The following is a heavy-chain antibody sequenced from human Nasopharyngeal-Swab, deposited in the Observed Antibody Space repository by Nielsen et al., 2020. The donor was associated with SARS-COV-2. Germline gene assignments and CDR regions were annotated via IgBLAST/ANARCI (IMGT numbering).Heavy chain of an antibody. CDR2: INTNTGNP. CDR1: GYTFTSYA. J-gene: IGHJ6*02. CDR3: ARDLARGCSGGSCYANYYYGMDV. D-gene: IGHD2-15*01. Sequence: ASVKVSCKASGYTFTSYAMNWVRQAPGQGLEWMGWINTNTGNPTYAQGFTGRFVFSLDTSVSTAYLRISSLKAEDTAVYYCARDLARGCSGGSCYANYYYGMDVWGQGTTVTVSS. V-gene: IGHV7-4-1*02.